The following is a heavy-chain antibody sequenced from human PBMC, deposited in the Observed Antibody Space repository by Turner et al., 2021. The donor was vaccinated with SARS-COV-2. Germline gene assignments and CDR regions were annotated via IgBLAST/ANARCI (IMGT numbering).Heavy chain of an antibody. V-gene: IGHV3-7*04. CDR1: GFIFSDYW. D-gene: IGHD5-18*01. J-gene: IGHJ4*02. CDR3: ARNRGYSSFDY. CDR2: IKQDGNEK. Sequence: GFIFSDYWMDWVRQAPGKGLEWVAGIKQDGNEKYSVDSVKGRFTISRDNAKNSLYLQMSSLRAEDTAVYYCARNRGYSSFDYWGQGTLVTVSS.